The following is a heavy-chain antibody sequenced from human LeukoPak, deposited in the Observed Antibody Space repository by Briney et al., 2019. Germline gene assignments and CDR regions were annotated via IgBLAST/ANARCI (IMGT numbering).Heavy chain of an antibody. CDR3: ARSTTVTTDH. J-gene: IGHJ4*02. Sequence: SETLSLTCTVSGGSISSYYWSWIRQPPGKGLEWIGYIYYSGSTNYNPSLKSRVTISVDTSKNQFSLKLSSVTAADTAVYYCARSTTVTTDHWGQGTLVTVSS. D-gene: IGHD4-17*01. CDR1: GGSISSYY. CDR2: IYYSGST. V-gene: IGHV4-59*01.